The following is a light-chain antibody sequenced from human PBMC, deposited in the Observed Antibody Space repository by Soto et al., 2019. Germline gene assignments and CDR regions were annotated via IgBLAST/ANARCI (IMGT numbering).Light chain of an antibody. V-gene: IGKV1-5*03. CDR1: QSISSW. Sequence: DIQMTQSPSTLSASVGDRVTITCRASQSISSWLAWYQQKPGKATKLLIYKASILESGVPSRFSGSGSGTEFTLTISSLQPDDFATYYCQKYNTYWKFGQGIKVEIK. CDR2: KAS. CDR3: QKYNTYWK. J-gene: IGKJ1*01.